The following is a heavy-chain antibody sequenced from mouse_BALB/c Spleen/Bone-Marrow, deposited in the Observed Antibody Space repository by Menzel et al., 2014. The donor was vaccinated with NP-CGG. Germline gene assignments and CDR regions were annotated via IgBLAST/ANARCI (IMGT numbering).Heavy chain of an antibody. CDR2: IRNKANGYTT. Sequence: DVKLVESGGGLVQPGGSLRFSCATSGFTFTDYYMNWVRQPPGKALEWLGFIRNKANGYTTEYSASVKGRFTISRDNSQSILYLQMNTLRVEDSATYYCARDMGGMLFDYWGQGTTLTVSS. CDR1: GFTFTDYY. D-gene: IGHD4-1*01. CDR3: ARDMGGMLFDY. J-gene: IGHJ2*01. V-gene: IGHV7-3*02.